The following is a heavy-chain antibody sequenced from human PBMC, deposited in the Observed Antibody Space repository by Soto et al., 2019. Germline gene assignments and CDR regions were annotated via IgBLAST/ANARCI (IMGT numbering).Heavy chain of an antibody. Sequence: PSETLSLTCSVSGDSISDYYWSWIRQPAGKGLEWIGRSYNPGSTKSNPSLKSRVTMSADTSKNQFSLSLKSVTAADTATYYCARMYNSGFYRPEGDYYFYGMDVWGQGTTVTVSS. J-gene: IGHJ6*02. CDR3: ARMYNSGFYRPEGDYYFYGMDV. CDR1: GDSISDYY. CDR2: SYNPGST. D-gene: IGHD6-19*01. V-gene: IGHV4-4*07.